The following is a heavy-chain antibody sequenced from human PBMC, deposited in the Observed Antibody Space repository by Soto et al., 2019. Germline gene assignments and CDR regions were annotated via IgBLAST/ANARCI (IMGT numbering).Heavy chain of an antibody. CDR3: ARERSLFGVVTFDF. V-gene: IGHV4-59*01. Sequence: SETLSLTCSVSCASIIDDYWTWIRQSPGKGLEWIGAIYHSGYTKYNLSFESRVAISMDMSKNQFPLSLTSVTAADTAVYYCARERSLFGVVTFDFWGHGTLVTVSS. J-gene: IGHJ4*01. D-gene: IGHD3-3*01. CDR2: IYHSGYT. CDR1: CASIIDDY.